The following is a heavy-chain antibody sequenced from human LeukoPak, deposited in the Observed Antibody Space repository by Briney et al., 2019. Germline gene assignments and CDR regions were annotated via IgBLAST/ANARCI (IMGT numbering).Heavy chain of an antibody. CDR2: IYYSGST. Sequence: PSETLSLTCTVSGGSISSYYWSWIRQPPGKGLEWIGYIYYSGSTNYNPSLKSRVTISVDTSKNQFSLKLSSVTAADTAVYYCARSTSHLYYYDSSGYSYWGQGTLVTVSS. CDR1: GGSISSYY. CDR3: ARSTSHLYYYDSSGYSY. D-gene: IGHD3-22*01. J-gene: IGHJ4*02. V-gene: IGHV4-59*08.